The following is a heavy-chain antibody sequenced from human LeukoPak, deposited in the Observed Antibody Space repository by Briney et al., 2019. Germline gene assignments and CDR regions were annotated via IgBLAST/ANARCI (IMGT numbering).Heavy chain of an antibody. Sequence: PSETLSLTCAVSGGSISSSNWWSWVRQPPGKGLEWIGEIYHSGSTNYNPSLKSQVTMSVDTSKNQFSLKLSSVTAADTAVYYCARGPIPLIFVVTSAPRSQWVRPWGQGTLVTVSS. CDR2: IYHSGST. D-gene: IGHD3-3*01. CDR1: GGSISSSNW. J-gene: IGHJ5*02. CDR3: ARGPIPLIFVVTSAPRSQWVRP. V-gene: IGHV4-4*02.